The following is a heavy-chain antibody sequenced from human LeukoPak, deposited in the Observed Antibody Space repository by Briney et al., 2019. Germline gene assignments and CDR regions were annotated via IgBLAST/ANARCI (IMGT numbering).Heavy chain of an antibody. Sequence: SVKVSCKASGFTFTSSAMQWVRQARGQRLEWIGWIVVGSGNTNYAQKFQERVTITRDMSTSTAYMELSSLRSEDTAVYYCAADSYAYYYGIDVWGQGTTVTVSS. D-gene: IGHD2-2*01. CDR3: AADSYAYYYGIDV. V-gene: IGHV1-58*02. CDR2: IVVGSGNT. CDR1: GFTFTSSA. J-gene: IGHJ6*02.